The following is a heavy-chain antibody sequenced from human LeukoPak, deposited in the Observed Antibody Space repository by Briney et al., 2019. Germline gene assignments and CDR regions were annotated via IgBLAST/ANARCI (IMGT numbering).Heavy chain of an antibody. CDR3: ARDRLGAEYDY. J-gene: IGHJ4*02. CDR1: GFTFTTYW. Sequence: GGSLRLSCAASGFTFTTYWMSWVRQAPGKGLEWVANIKQDGTEKYYVDSVKGRFTISRDNAKKSLYLEMNSLRAEDTAVYYCARDRLGAEYDYWGQGTLVSVPS. CDR2: IKQDGTEK. D-gene: IGHD3-16*01. V-gene: IGHV3-7*01.